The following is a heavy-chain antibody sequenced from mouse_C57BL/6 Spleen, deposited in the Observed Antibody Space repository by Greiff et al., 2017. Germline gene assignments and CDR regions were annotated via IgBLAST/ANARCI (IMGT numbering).Heavy chain of an antibody. D-gene: IGHD1-1*01. CDR2: ISNGGGST. V-gene: IGHV5-12*01. CDR1: GFTFSDYY. Sequence: EVMLVESGGGLVQPGGSLKLSCAASGFTFSDYYMYWVRQTPEKRLEWVAYISNGGGSTYYPDTVKGRCTISRDNAKNTLYLQMSRLKSEDTAMYYCARPSSYGFMDYWGQGTSVTVSS. J-gene: IGHJ4*01. CDR3: ARPSSYGFMDY.